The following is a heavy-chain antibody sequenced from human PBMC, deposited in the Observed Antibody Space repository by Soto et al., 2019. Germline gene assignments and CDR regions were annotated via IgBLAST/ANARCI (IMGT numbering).Heavy chain of an antibody. D-gene: IGHD3-22*01. CDR2: ISGSGGST. V-gene: IGHV3-23*01. J-gene: IGHJ4*02. CDR3: AKDSSLSYYYDSSGYPGY. CDR1: GFTFSSYA. Sequence: GGSLRLSCAAPGFTFSSYAMSWVRQAPGKGLEWVSAISGSGGSTYYADSVKGRFTISRDNSKNTLYLQMNSLRAEDTAVYYCAKDSSLSYYYDSSGYPGYWGQGTLVTVSS.